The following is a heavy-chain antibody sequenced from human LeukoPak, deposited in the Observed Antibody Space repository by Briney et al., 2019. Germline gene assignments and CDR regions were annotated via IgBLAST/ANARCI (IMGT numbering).Heavy chain of an antibody. CDR3: ASSYRNLQSYYYYGMDV. V-gene: IGHV4-59*01. D-gene: IGHD4-11*01. J-gene: IGHJ6*02. CDR2: MYYSGST. CDR1: GGSISSYY. Sequence: SETLSLTCTVSGGSISSYYWSWLRQPPGKGLEWVGYMYYSGSTNYNASLKSRVTISVDKCKKEFSLKLSSVTAADTAVYYCASSYRNLQSYYYYGMDVSGHGTTVTVSS.